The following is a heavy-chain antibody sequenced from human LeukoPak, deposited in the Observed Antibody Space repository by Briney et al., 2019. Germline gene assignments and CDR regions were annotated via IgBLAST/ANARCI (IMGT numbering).Heavy chain of an antibody. CDR3: AKGGSFSEGNIDY. CDR2: ITGSGGTT. CDR1: GFTFSSYA. Sequence: GGSLRLSCAASGFTFSSYAMSWVRQAPGKGLEWVSAITGSGGTTYYADSVKGRFTISRDNCKNTLYLQMNSLRAEDTAVYYCAKGGSFSEGNIDYWGQGTLVTVSS. V-gene: IGHV3-23*01. D-gene: IGHD1-14*01. J-gene: IGHJ4*02.